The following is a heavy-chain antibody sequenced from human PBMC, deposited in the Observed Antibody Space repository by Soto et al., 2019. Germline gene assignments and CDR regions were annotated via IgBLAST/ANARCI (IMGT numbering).Heavy chain of an antibody. J-gene: IGHJ4*02. V-gene: IGHV1-2*04. Sequence: ASVKVSCKASGYTFTGYYMHWVRQAPGQGLEWMGWINPNSGGTNYAQKFQGWVTMTRDTSISTAYMELSRLRSDDTAVYYCARDISLLPPPSYSDSWGQGTLVTVS. CDR3: ARDISLLPPPSYSDS. D-gene: IGHD1-20*01. CDR1: GYTFTGYY. CDR2: INPNSGGT.